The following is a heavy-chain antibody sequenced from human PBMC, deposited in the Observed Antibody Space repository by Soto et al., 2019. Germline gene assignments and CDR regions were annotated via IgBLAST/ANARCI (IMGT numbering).Heavy chain of an antibody. V-gene: IGHV1-8*01. Sequence: SVKVSFKASGFTFITYDFSWVRQAAGQGLERMGWMNPNNGNAGFAQKFRGGINMTRNTSISTAYLELSSLRSDDSAVYFGARRKERSGPYYLDFWGQGTQVTVSS. D-gene: IGHD6-25*01. CDR1: GFTFITYD. CDR2: MNPNNGNA. J-gene: IGHJ4*02. CDR3: ARRKERSGPYYLDF.